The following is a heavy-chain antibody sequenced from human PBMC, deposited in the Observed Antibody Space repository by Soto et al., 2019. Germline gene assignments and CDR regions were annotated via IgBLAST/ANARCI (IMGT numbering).Heavy chain of an antibody. CDR2: FDPEDGST. Sequence: ASVKVSCKVSGYTLTELSMHWVRQAPGKGLEWMGGFDPEDGSTSYAQKFQGRVTMTRDTSTSTVYMELSSLRSEDTAVYYCARVQGVVTAIDAFDIWGQGTMVTVSS. CDR1: GYTLTELS. CDR3: ARVQGVVTAIDAFDI. V-gene: IGHV1-24*01. J-gene: IGHJ3*02. D-gene: IGHD2-21*02.